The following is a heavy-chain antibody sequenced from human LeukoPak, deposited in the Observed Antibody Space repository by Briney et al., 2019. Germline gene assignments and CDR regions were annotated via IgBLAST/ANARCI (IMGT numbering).Heavy chain of an antibody. CDR1: GGSISSYY. D-gene: IGHD2-21*01. CDR2: IYYSGST. V-gene: IGHV4-59*01. CDR3: ASALWYYGMDV. J-gene: IGHJ6*02. Sequence: SETLSLTCTVSGGSISSYYWSWIRQPPGKGLEWIGYIYYSGSTNYNPSLKSRVTISVDTSKNQFSLKLSSVTAADTAVYYCASALWYYGMDVRGQGTTVTVSS.